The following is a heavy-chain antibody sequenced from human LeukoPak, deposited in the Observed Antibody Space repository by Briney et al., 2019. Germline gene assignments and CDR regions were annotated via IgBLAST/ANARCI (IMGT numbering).Heavy chain of an antibody. Sequence: SETLSLTCTVSGGSISSSSYYWGWIRQPPGKGLEWIGNIYYSGSTNYNPSLKSRVTISVDTSKNQFSLKLSSVTAADTAVYYCAREGYYGDYPWFDPWGQGTLVTVSS. D-gene: IGHD4-17*01. V-gene: IGHV4-39*07. CDR3: AREGYYGDYPWFDP. CDR1: GGSISSSSYY. CDR2: IYYSGST. J-gene: IGHJ5*02.